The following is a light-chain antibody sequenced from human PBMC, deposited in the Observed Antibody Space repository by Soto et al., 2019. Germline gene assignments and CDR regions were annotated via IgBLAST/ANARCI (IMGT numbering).Light chain of an antibody. J-gene: IGLJ3*02. V-gene: IGLV1-47*01. CDR3: AVWDASRSTGV. Sequence: QSVLTQPPSAYGTPGQRVTISCSGSSSNIGSDYVYWFQQLPGTAPKLLIYKNYQRPSGVPDRFSGSKSGTSASLASSGLRSEDEADYWWAVWDASRSTGVCGGGTKLTVL. CDR2: KNY. CDR1: SSNIGSDY.